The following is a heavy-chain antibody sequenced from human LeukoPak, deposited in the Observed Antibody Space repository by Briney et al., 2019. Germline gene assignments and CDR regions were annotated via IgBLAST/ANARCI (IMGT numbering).Heavy chain of an antibody. Sequence: RAGGSLRLSCAASGFTFSDYSMNWVRQAPGKGLEWFASVNTVSSYIYYADSMRGRFTISRDNAKNSLFLQMNSLRAEDTAVYYCARLRRNSDRSDFFYYYDHWGQGTLVTVSS. D-gene: IGHD3-22*01. CDR2: VNTVSSYI. V-gene: IGHV3-21*01. CDR1: GFTFSDYS. CDR3: ARLRRNSDRSDFFYYYDH. J-gene: IGHJ4*02.